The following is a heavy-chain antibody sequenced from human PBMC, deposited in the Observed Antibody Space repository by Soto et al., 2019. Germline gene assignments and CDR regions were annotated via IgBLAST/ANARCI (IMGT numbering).Heavy chain of an antibody. CDR1: GGSISSYY. Sequence: SETLSLTCTVSGGSISSYYWIWIRQPPGKGLEWIGYIYYSGSTNYNPSLKSRVTISVDTSKNQFSLKLSSVTAADTAVYYCARGRHTAFDYWGQGTLVTVSS. CDR3: ARGRHTAFDY. V-gene: IGHV4-59*01. D-gene: IGHD3-16*02. CDR2: IYYSGST. J-gene: IGHJ4*02.